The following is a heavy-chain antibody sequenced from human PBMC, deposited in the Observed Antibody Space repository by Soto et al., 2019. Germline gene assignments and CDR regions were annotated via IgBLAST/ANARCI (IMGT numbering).Heavy chain of an antibody. CDR1: GFTFSSYG. CDR2: ISYDGSNK. CDR3: ASPTYYYDSSGNPGGAFDI. V-gene: IGHV3-30*03. D-gene: IGHD3-22*01. Sequence: QVQLVESGGGVVQPGRSLRLSCAASGFTFSSYGMHWVRQAPGKGLEWVAVISYDGSNKYYADSVKGRFTISRDNSKNTRYLQMNSLRAEDTAGYYCASPTYYYDSSGNPGGAFDIWGQGTMVTFSS. J-gene: IGHJ3*02.